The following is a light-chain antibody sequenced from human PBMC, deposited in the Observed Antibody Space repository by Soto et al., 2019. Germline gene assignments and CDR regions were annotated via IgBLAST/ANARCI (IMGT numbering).Light chain of an antibody. CDR2: GAS. J-gene: IGKJ4*01. CDR3: QQYNSWPPLT. Sequence: EIVMTQSPATLPVSPGERATLSCRASQSVTSNLAWYQQKPGQAPRLLIYGASTRATGIPARFSGSGAGTEVTLTISSLQSEDFAVYYCQQYNSWPPLTFGGGTKVEIK. V-gene: IGKV3D-15*01. CDR1: QSVTSN.